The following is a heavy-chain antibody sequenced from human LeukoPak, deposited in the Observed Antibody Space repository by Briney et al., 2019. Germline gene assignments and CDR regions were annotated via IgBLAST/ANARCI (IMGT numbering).Heavy chain of an antibody. Sequence: TGGSLRLSCAASGFTFSSYAMSWVRQAPGKGLEWVAVISYDGSNKYYADSVKGRFTISRDNSKNTLYLQMNTLRAEDTAVYYCVRDGAVVTSGSYPWRYFQYWGLGTLVTVSS. CDR2: ISYDGSNK. CDR3: VRDGAVVTSGSYPWRYFQY. J-gene: IGHJ1*01. CDR1: GFTFSSYA. D-gene: IGHD3-10*01. V-gene: IGHV3-30-3*01.